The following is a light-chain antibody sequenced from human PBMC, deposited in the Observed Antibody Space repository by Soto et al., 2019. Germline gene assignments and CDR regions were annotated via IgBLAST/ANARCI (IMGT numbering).Light chain of an antibody. CDR2: EDN. CDR3: QSYHSSNVV. J-gene: IGLJ3*02. CDR1: SGSIASNH. V-gene: IGLV6-57*04. Sequence: NFKLTQPHSVSESPGKTVTISCTRSSGSIASNHVQWYQQRPGSAPTTVIYEDNQRPSGVPDRFSGSIDSSSNSASLTISRLKTEDEADYYCQSYHSSNVVFGGGTKLTVL.